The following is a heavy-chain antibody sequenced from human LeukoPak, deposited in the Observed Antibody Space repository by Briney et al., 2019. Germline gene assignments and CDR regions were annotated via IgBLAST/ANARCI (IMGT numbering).Heavy chain of an antibody. CDR3: ARDGGSGVVITSPPGSYYMDV. CDR2: ISSSSSTI. D-gene: IGHD3-3*01. J-gene: IGHJ6*03. V-gene: IGHV3-48*04. Sequence: GGSLRLSCAASGFTFSGYSMNWVRQAPGKGLEWVSYISSSSSTIYYADSVKGRFTISRDNAKNSLYLQMNSLRAEDTAVYYCARDGGSGVVITSPPGSYYMDVWGKGTTVTVSS. CDR1: GFTFSGYS.